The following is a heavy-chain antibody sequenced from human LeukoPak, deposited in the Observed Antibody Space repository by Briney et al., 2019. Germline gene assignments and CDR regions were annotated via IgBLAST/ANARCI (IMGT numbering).Heavy chain of an antibody. D-gene: IGHD3-9*01. CDR1: GFTFSSYA. CDR2: FSGSGGST. V-gene: IGHV3-23*01. CDR3: ARITYYDILTGYSTAMDV. J-gene: IGHJ6*03. Sequence: GGSLRLSCAASGFTFSSYAMSWVRQAPGKGLEWVSAFSGSGGSTYYADSVKGRFTISRGNAKNSLYLQMNSLRAEDTAVYYCARITYYDILTGYSTAMDVWGKGTTVTVSS.